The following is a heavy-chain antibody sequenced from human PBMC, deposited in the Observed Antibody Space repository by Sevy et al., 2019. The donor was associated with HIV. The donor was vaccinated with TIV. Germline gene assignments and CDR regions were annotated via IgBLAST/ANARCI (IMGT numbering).Heavy chain of an antibody. V-gene: IGHV3-9*01. CDR1: GFTFDDYA. D-gene: IGHD1-26*01. Sequence: GGSLRLSCAASGFTFDDYAMHWVRQAPGKGLEWVSGISWNSGSIGYAYSVKGRFTISRDNAKNSLYLQMNSLRAEDTALYYCAKDISGYRGDYFDYWGQGTLVTVSS. CDR3: AKDISGYRGDYFDY. CDR2: ISWNSGSI. J-gene: IGHJ4*02.